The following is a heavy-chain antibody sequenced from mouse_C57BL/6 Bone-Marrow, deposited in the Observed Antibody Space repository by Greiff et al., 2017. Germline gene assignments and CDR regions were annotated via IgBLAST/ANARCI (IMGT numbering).Heavy chain of an antibody. Sequence: QVQLQQPGAELVKPGASVKMSCKASGYTFTSYWITWVKQRPGQGLEWIGDIYPGSGSTNYNEKFKSKATLTVDTSSSTAYMQLSSLTSEHSAVYYCASYYYGSSPAWFAYWGQGTLVTVSA. CDR2: IYPGSGST. V-gene: IGHV1-55*01. D-gene: IGHD1-1*01. J-gene: IGHJ3*01. CDR3: ASYYYGSSPAWFAY. CDR1: GYTFTSYW.